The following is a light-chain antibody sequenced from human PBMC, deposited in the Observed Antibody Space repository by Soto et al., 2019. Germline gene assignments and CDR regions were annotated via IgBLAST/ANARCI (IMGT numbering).Light chain of an antibody. V-gene: IGLV2-14*01. J-gene: IGLJ2*01. Sequence: QSVLTQPASVSGSPGQSITISCAGTMRDVGAYNLVSWYQQHPGRAPQLIIYEVHNRPSGISFRFSGSKSGNTASLTISGLQAEDEADYYCSSYTSKSSLIFGGGTQLTVL. CDR3: SSYTSKSSLI. CDR2: EVH. CDR1: MRDVGAYNL.